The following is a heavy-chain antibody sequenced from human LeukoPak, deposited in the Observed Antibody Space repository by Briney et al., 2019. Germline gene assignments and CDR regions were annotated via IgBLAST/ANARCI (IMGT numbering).Heavy chain of an antibody. V-gene: IGHV1-18*01. D-gene: IGHD6-13*01. CDR1: GYTFTSYG. CDR3: ARAKLSYSSSWIDY. Sequence: ASVKVSCKASGYTFTSYGISWVRQAPGQGLEWMGWISAYNGNTNYAQKLQGRVTMTTDTSTSTAYMKLRSLRSDDTAVYYCARAKLSYSSSWIDYWGQGTLVTVSS. CDR2: ISAYNGNT. J-gene: IGHJ4*02.